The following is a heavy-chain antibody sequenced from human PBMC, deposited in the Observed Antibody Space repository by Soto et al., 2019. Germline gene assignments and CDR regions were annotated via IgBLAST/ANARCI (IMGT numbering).Heavy chain of an antibody. CDR1: GFTCSRCW. Sequence: PGGSLRLSCAASGFTCSRCWMIWVRQGRGKGLEWVANIKQDGSEKYYVDSEKGRFTISRDNAKNPLYLQMNSLRAEDTAVCYCARALIGYCMKYWGQGTLVTVSS. V-gene: IGHV3-7*01. J-gene: IGHJ1*01. CDR2: IKQDGSEK. CDR3: ARALIGYCMKY. D-gene: IGHD2-2*03.